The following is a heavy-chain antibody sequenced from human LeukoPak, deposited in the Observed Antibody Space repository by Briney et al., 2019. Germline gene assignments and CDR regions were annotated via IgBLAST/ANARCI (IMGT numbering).Heavy chain of an antibody. CDR1: GDSISSNIYY. Sequence: SETLSLTCTVSGDSISSNIYYWAWIRQPPGQGLEWIGSIYYSGTTYYNPSLKSRVTISVDTSKNQFSLKLSSVTAADTAVYYCARDIPGGWFGEPNFDYWGQGTLVTVSS. CDR2: IYYSGTT. V-gene: IGHV4-39*07. J-gene: IGHJ4*02. D-gene: IGHD3-10*01. CDR3: ARDIPGGWFGEPNFDY.